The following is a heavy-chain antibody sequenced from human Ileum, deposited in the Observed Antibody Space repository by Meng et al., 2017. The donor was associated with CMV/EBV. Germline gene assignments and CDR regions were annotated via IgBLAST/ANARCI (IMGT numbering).Heavy chain of an antibody. V-gene: IGHV4-39*01. D-gene: IGHD2-2*02. CDR3: ARHQVVPAAIGFDP. CDR1: GGSISSSSSY. CDR2: ISYSGST. Sequence: SGGSISSSSSYWGWIRQPPGKGLDWIGSISYSGSTYYNPSLKSRVTISVDTSKNQFSLKLSSVTAADTAVYYCARHQVVPAAIGFDPWGQGTLVTVSS. J-gene: IGHJ5*02.